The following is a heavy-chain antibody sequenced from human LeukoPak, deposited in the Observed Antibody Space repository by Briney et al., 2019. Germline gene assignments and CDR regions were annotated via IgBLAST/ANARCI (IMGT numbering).Heavy chain of an antibody. Sequence: ASVKVSCKASGYTFTGYYMHWVRQAPGQGLEWMGWINPNSGGTNYAQKFQGRVTMTRDTSISTAYMELSRLRSDDTAVDYCARHDYGDYVGYFDYWGQGTLVTVSS. J-gene: IGHJ4*02. CDR2: INPNSGGT. D-gene: IGHD4-17*01. V-gene: IGHV1-2*02. CDR3: ARHDYGDYVGYFDY. CDR1: GYTFTGYY.